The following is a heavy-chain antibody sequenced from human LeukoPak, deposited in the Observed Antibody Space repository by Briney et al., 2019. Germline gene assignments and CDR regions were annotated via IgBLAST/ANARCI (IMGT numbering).Heavy chain of an antibody. Sequence: PGGSLRLSCAASGFTFSSYGMHGVRQAPGKGLEGVAFIRYDGSNKYYADSVKGRFTISRDNSKNTLYLQMNSLRAEDTAVYYCARRAAAWGDCWGQGTLVTVSS. J-gene: IGHJ4*02. D-gene: IGHD6-13*01. CDR2: IRYDGSNK. CDR1: GFTFSSYG. V-gene: IGHV3-30*02. CDR3: ARRAAAWGDC.